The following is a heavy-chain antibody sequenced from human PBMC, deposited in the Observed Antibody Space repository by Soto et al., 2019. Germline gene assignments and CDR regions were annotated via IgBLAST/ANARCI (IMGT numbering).Heavy chain of an antibody. CDR3: AREVNAKGERFLEWLIAFDI. CDR1: GFTFSSYA. V-gene: IGHV3-30-3*01. D-gene: IGHD3-3*01. Sequence: GGSLRLSCAASGFTFSSYAMHWVRQAPGKGLEWVAVISYDGSNKYYADSVKGRFTISRDNSKNTLYLQMNSLRAEDTAVYYCAREVNAKGERFLEWLIAFDIWGQGTMVTVSS. CDR2: ISYDGSNK. J-gene: IGHJ3*02.